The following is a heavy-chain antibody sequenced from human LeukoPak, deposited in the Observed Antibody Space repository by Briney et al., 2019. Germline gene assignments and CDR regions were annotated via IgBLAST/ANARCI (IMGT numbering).Heavy chain of an antibody. V-gene: IGHV4-31*03. CDR1: GGSISSGGYY. CDR2: IYYSGST. J-gene: IGHJ6*02. D-gene: IGHD2-2*01. Sequence: SETLSLTCTVSGGSISSGGYYWSWIRQHPGKGLEWIGYIYYSGSTYYNPSLKSRVTISVDTSKIQFSLKLSSVTAADTAVYYCARGYCSSTSCYVDGMDVWGQGTTVTVSS. CDR3: ARGYCSSTSCYVDGMDV.